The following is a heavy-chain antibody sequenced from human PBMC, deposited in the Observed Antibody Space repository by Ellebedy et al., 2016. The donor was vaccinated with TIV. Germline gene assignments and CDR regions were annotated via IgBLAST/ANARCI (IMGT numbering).Heavy chain of an antibody. Sequence: GGSLRLSCAASGFTFDDYAMHWVRQAPGKGLEWVSGISWNSGSIGYADSVKGRFTISRDNSKNSLYLQMNSLRTEDTALYYCAKALLRGYGMDVWGQGTTVTVSS. CDR3: AKALLRGYGMDV. D-gene: IGHD5/OR15-5a*01. V-gene: IGHV3-9*01. CDR1: GFTFDDYA. J-gene: IGHJ6*02. CDR2: ISWNSGSI.